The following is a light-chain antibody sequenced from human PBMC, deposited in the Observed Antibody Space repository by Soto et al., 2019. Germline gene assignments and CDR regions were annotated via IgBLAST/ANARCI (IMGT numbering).Light chain of an antibody. CDR3: QQYYSTPIT. Sequence: DIVITHSPDSLAVSLGERATINCKSGQSVLYSSNNKSYLAWYQQKPGQPPKLLIYWASTRESGVPDRFSGSGSGTDFTLTISSLQAEDVAVYYCQQYYSTPITFGQGTRLENK. CDR2: WAS. V-gene: IGKV4-1*01. CDR1: QSVLYSSNNKSY. J-gene: IGKJ5*01.